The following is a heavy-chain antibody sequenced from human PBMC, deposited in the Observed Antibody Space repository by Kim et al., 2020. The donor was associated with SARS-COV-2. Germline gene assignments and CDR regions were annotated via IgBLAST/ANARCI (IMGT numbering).Heavy chain of an antibody. CDR2: INAGNGNT. CDR1: GYTFTSYA. D-gene: IGHD3-22*01. J-gene: IGHJ4*02. CDR3: ARDQGGSGYYHPIDY. Sequence: ASVKVSCKASGYTFTSYAMHWVRQAPGQRLEWMGWINAGNGNTKYSQKFQGRVTITRDTSASTAYMELSSLRSEDTAVYYCARDQGGSGYYHPIDYWGQGTLVTVSS. V-gene: IGHV1-3*01.